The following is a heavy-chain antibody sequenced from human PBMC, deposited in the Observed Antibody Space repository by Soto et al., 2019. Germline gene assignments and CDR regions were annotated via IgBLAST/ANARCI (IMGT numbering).Heavy chain of an antibody. D-gene: IGHD2-21*02. J-gene: IGHJ3*02. CDR1: GGSISSGGYY. V-gene: IGHV4-31*03. CDR2: IYYSGST. CDR3: ARPGGDELDAFDI. Sequence: QVQLQESGPGLVKPSQTLSLTCTVSGGSISSGGYYWSWIRQHPGKGLEWIGYIYYSGSTYYNPSLKSRVTISVDKSKNQFSLKLSSVTAADTAVYYCARPGGDELDAFDIWGQGTMVTVSS.